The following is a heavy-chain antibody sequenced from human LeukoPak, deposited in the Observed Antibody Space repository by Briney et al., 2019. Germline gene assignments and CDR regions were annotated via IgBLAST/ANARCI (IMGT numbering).Heavy chain of an antibody. CDR3: AKAGTGTNMIFDY. CDR1: GFTFSNYA. J-gene: IGHJ4*02. CDR2: ISYDGSSK. D-gene: IGHD1-1*01. V-gene: IGHV3-30-3*01. Sequence: GESLRLSCAASGFTFSNYAILWVRQAPGKGLEWVAVISYDGSSKNFADSVKGRFTISRDTSKNTLYLQMYSLRAEDTAVYYCAKAGTGTNMIFDYWGQGTLVTVSS.